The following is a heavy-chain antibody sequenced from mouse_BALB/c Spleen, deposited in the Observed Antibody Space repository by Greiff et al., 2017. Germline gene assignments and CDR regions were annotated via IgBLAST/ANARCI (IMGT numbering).Heavy chain of an antibody. CDR1: GFTFSSFG. D-gene: IGHD2-1*01. J-gene: IGHJ2*01. CDR2: ISSGSSTI. Sequence: EVQLVESGGGLVQPGGSRKLSCAASGFTFSSFGMHWVRQAPEKGLEWVAYISSGSSTIYYADTVKGRFTISRDNPKNTLFLQMTSLRSEDTAMYYCARSGSYGNYERVYYFDYWGQGTTLTVSS. V-gene: IGHV5-17*02. CDR3: ARSGSYGNYERVYYFDY.